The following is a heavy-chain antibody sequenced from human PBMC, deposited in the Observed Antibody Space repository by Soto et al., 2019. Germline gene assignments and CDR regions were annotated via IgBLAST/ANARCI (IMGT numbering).Heavy chain of an antibody. CDR3: ARDLSYGDYEVDY. CDR2: IYYKVST. D-gene: IGHD4-17*01. V-gene: IGHV4-30-4*01. J-gene: IGHJ4*02. CDR1: GGSISSGDYY. Sequence: QVQLQESGPGLVKPSQTLSLTCTVSGGSISSGDYYWSWIRQPPGKGLEWIGYIYYKVSTYYNPSLKSRVTLSVETSKNQFSLKLSSVTAADTAVYYCARDLSYGDYEVDYWGQGTLVTVSS.